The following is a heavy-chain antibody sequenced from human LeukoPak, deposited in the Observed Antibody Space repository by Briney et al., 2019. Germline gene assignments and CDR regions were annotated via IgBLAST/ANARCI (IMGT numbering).Heavy chain of an antibody. CDR1: GYTFTSYY. D-gene: IGHD6-13*01. V-gene: IGHV1-46*01. CDR2: INPSGGST. CDR3: ARTYSSSDEFDY. J-gene: IGHJ4*02. Sequence: ASVTVSCKASGYTFTSYYIHWVRQAPGQGLEWMGIINPSGGSTTYAQKFQGRVAMTRDTSTSRVYMEVSSLRSEDTAVYYCARTYSSSDEFDYWGQGTLVTVSS.